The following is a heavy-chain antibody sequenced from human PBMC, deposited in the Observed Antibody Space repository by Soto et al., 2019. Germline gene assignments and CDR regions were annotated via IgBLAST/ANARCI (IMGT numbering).Heavy chain of an antibody. J-gene: IGHJ5*01. CDR3: ARVDSGWHDS. CDR1: GGSISSYY. V-gene: IGHV4-59*01. D-gene: IGHD6-19*01. Sequence: QVQLQESGPGLVKPSETLSVTCTVSGGSISSYYWSWIRQSPGKGLEWIGYIFHTGSTDYNPSLKSRVTISVDPSKNQFSLRVSSVTAADTAVYFCARVDSGWHDSWGQGTLVTVSS. CDR2: IFHTGST.